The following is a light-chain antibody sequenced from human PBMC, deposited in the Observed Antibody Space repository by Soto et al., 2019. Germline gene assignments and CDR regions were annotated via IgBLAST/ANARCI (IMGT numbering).Light chain of an antibody. J-gene: IGKJ5*01. CDR1: HSVSSD. CDR2: GAS. V-gene: IGKV3-15*01. Sequence: EIVMTQSPATLSVSPGERATLSCRASHSVSSDLAWYQQKPGQAPRLLIYGASTRAIGIPARFSGSGSGTDFTLTISRLEPEDFAVYYCQQYGNSPITFGQGTRLEI. CDR3: QQYGNSPIT.